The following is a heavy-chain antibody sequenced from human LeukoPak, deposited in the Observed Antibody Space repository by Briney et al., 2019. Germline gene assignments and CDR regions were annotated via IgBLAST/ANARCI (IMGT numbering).Heavy chain of an antibody. CDR1: GFTFSSYG. D-gene: IGHD5-12*01. V-gene: IGHV3-30*02. CDR2: IRYDGSIK. Sequence: LPGGSLRLSCAASGFTFSSYGIHWVRQAPGMGLEWVAFIRYDGSIKYYADSVKGRFTISRDNSQNTLYLQMNSLRTDDTAVYYCAKLSQSDQWLRNFYSMDVWGEGTTVTVSS. CDR3: AKLSQSDQWLRNFYSMDV. J-gene: IGHJ6*03.